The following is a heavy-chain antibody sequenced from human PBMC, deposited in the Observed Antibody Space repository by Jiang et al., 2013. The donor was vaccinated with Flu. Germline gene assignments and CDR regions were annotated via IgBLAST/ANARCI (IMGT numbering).Heavy chain of an antibody. J-gene: IGHJ4*02. Sequence: RLSCAASGFTFRSYGMHWVRQAPGKGLEWVTFIRYDGSKKYYTDSVKGRFTISRDNSKNTLYLQMNSLRDDDTAMYYCARDVDPPSSWGQGSLVTVSS. V-gene: IGHV3-30*02. CDR1: GFTFRSYG. CDR2: IRYDGSKK. D-gene: IGHD2-15*01. CDR3: ARDVDPPSS.